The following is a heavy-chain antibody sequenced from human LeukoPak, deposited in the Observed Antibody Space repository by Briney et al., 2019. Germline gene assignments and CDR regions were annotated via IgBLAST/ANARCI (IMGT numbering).Heavy chain of an antibody. Sequence: SETLSLTCAVYGGSFSGYYWSWIRQPPGKGLEWIGEINHSGSTNYNPSLKSRVTISVDTSKNQFSLKLSSVTAADTAVYYCARYGPGRGQYYYYYYMDVWGKGTTVTVSS. J-gene: IGHJ6*03. V-gene: IGHV4-34*01. CDR2: INHSGST. D-gene: IGHD3-10*01. CDR3: ARYGPGRGQYYYYYYMDV. CDR1: GGSFSGYY.